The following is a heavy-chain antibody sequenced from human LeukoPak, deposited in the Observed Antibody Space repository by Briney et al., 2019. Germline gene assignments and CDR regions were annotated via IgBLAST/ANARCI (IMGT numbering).Heavy chain of an antibody. V-gene: IGHV3-23*01. Sequence: GGSLRLSCAASGFTFSSYAMSWVRQAPGKGLEWVSAISGSGGSTYYADSVKGRVTISRDNSKNTLYLQMNSLRAEDTAVYYCARGSMVRGVKYYFDYWGQGTLVTVSS. CDR3: ARGSMVRGVKYYFDY. CDR2: ISGSGGST. CDR1: GFTFSSYA. J-gene: IGHJ4*02. D-gene: IGHD3-10*01.